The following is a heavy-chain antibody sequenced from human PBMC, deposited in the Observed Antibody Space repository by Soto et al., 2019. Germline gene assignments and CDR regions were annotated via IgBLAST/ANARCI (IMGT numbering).Heavy chain of an antibody. CDR2: IIPIFGTA. Sequence: QVQLVQSGAEVKKPGSSVKVSCKASGGTFSSYAISWVRQAPGQGLEWMGGIIPIFGTANYAQKFQGRVTIHADASTSTACMELSSLRSEDTAVYYCARSVRFLEWLLDFDYWGQGTLVTVS. CDR3: ARSVRFLEWLLDFDY. V-gene: IGHV1-69*01. J-gene: IGHJ4*02. CDR1: GGTFSSYA. D-gene: IGHD3-3*01.